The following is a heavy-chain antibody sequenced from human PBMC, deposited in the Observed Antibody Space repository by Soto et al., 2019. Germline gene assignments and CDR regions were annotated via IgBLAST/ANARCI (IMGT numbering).Heavy chain of an antibody. V-gene: IGHV1-18*01. Sequence: ASVKVSCKASGYTFTSYGISWVRQAPGQGLEWMGWISAYNGNTNYAQKLQGRVTMTTDTSTSTAYMELRSLRSDDTAVYYCARDWGRSSGPIVKNWFDPWGQGTRVTVAS. CDR3: ARDWGRSSGPIVKNWFDP. CDR2: ISAYNGNT. CDR1: GYTFTSYG. J-gene: IGHJ5*02. D-gene: IGHD6-19*01.